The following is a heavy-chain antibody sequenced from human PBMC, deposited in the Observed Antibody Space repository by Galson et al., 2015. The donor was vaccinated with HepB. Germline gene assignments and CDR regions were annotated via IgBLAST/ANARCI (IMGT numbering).Heavy chain of an antibody. J-gene: IGHJ4*02. CDR1: GYSFNDYA. V-gene: IGHV7-4-1*02. D-gene: IGHD4-23*01. Sequence: SVKVSCKASGYSFNDYALNWVRQAPGQGLEWLGWINTNTGSSTYAPGFTGRFVFTLDTSVSTAFLELNSLKAADSAVYYCARGRSEVNTQRYSLDFWGQGAMVTVSS. CDR3: ARGRSEVNTQRYSLDF. CDR2: INTNTGSS.